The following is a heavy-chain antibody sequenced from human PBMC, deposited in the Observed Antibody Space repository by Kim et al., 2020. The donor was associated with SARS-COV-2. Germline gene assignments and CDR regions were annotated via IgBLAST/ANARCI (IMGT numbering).Heavy chain of an antibody. CDR3: ARGGFGDYARGELDY. J-gene: IGHJ4*01. D-gene: IGHD4-17*01. CDR2: ISSSSTYV. V-gene: IGHV3-11*06. CDR1: GFTLSDHY. Sequence: GGSLRLSCTASGFTLSDHYITWIRQAPGKGLEWLSYISSSSTYVEYADSVQGRFTISRVNAKNSVFLQMSSLRTEDTAVYYCARGGFGDYARGELDYWG.